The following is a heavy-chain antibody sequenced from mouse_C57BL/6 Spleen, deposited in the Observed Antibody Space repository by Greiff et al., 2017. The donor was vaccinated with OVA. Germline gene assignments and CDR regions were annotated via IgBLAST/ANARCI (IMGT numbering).Heavy chain of an antibody. CDR1: GYTFTDYE. CDR2: IDPETGGT. V-gene: IGHV1-15*01. J-gene: IGHJ4*01. D-gene: IGHD3-2*02. CDR3: TGRDTAQATDAMDY. Sequence: VQLQESGAELVRPGASVTLSCKASGYTFTDYEMHWVKQTPVHGLEWIGAIDPETGGTAYNQKFKGKAILTADKSSSTAYMELRSLTSEDSAVYYCTGRDTAQATDAMDYWGQGTSVTVSS.